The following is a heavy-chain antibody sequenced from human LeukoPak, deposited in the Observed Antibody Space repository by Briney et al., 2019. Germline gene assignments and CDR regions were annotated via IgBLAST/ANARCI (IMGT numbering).Heavy chain of an antibody. CDR1: GFTFSSCG. CDR3: AGGSSSAVLVDY. V-gene: IGHV3-30*02. J-gene: IGHJ4*02. CDR2: IWYDGSNE. Sequence: GGSLRLSCAASGFTFSSCGMHWVRQAPGKGLEGVAQIWYDGSNEYYADSVKGRFTISRDNSKNTLYLQMNSLRVEDAALYFCAGGSSSAVLVDYWGQGTLVTVSS. D-gene: IGHD4-23*01.